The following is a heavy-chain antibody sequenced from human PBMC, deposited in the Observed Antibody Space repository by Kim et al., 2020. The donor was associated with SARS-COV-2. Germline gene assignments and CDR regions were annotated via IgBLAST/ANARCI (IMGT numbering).Heavy chain of an antibody. Sequence: GGSLRLSCAASGFTFSSYGMHWVRQAPGKGLEWVAVIWYDGSNKYYADSVKGRFTISRDNSKNTLYLQMNSLRAEDTAVYYCAKEASDDGYNYLDYWGQGTLVTVSS. CDR2: IWYDGSNK. D-gene: IGHD5-12*01. CDR1: GFTFSSYG. J-gene: IGHJ4*02. V-gene: IGHV3-33*06. CDR3: AKEASDDGYNYLDY.